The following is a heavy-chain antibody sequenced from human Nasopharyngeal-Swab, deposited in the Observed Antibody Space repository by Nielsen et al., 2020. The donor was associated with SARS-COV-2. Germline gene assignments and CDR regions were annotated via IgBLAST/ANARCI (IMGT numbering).Heavy chain of an antibody. V-gene: IGHV3-21*01. CDR2: ISSSSSYI. D-gene: IGHD6-6*01. CDR3: ASGEMEYSSSSPAYYYYGMDV. Sequence: GESLKISCAASGFTFSSYSMNWVRQAPGKGLEWVSSISSSSSYIYYADSVKGRFTISRDNAKNSLYLQMNSLRAEDTAVYYCASGEMEYSSSSPAYYYYGMDVWGQGTTVTVSS. CDR1: GFTFSSYS. J-gene: IGHJ6*02.